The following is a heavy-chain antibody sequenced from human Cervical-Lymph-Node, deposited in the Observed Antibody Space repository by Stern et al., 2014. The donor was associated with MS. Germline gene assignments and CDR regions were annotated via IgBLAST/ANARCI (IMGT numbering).Heavy chain of an antibody. CDR2: VYYSGST. Sequence: VQLEESGPGLVKPSETLSLTCTVSGDSMNSYYWSWVRQSPGKAPEWIGNVYYSGSTNYSPSLTRLDTISVDTSNTVLSLNLNSVTAADAAVYYCARARRGYAYGPLEDGGQGTLVTVPS. V-gene: IGHV4-59*01. J-gene: IGHJ4*02. CDR3: ARARRGYAYGPLED. CDR1: GDSMNSYY. D-gene: IGHD3-10*01.